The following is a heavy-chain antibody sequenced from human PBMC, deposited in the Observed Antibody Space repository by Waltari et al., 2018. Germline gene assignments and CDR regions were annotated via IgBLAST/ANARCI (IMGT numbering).Heavy chain of an antibody. Sequence: QVQLVQSGAEVKKPGSSVKVSCKASGGTFSSYAISWVRQAPGQGLEWMGGIIPIFGTANYAQKFQGRGTITTDESTSTAYMELSSLRSEDTAVYYCARDSGSYGLQIVAFDYWGQGTLVTVSS. CDR1: GGTFSSYA. D-gene: IGHD1-26*01. CDR3: ARDSGSYGLQIVAFDY. CDR2: IIPIFGTA. J-gene: IGHJ4*02. V-gene: IGHV1-69*05.